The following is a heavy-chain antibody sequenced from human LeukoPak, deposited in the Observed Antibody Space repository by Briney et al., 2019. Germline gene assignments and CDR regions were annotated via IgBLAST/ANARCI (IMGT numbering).Heavy chain of an antibody. CDR1: GGSISSYY. CDR2: IYYSGST. D-gene: IGHD3-22*01. J-gene: IGHJ4*02. CDR3: ARGYYYDSSGHFDY. Sequence: SETLSLTCTVSGGSISSYYWSWLRQPPGKGLEWIGYIYYSGSTNYNPSLKSRVTISVDTSKNQFSLKLSSVTAADTAVYYCARGYYYDSSGHFDYWGQGTLVTVSS. V-gene: IGHV4-59*01.